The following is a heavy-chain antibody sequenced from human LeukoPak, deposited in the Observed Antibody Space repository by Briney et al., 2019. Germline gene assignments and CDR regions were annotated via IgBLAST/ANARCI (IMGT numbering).Heavy chain of an antibody. CDR3: AKLASDNSGY. CDR2: ISWNSGSI. Sequence: PGGSLRLSCAASGFTFGDYAMQWVRQAPGKGLEWVSGISWNSGSIGYADSVKGRFTISRDNAKNSLYLQMNSLRDEDTAFYYCAKLASDNSGYWGQGTLVTVSS. V-gene: IGHV3-9*01. CDR1: GFTFGDYA. J-gene: IGHJ4*02. D-gene: IGHD5-24*01.